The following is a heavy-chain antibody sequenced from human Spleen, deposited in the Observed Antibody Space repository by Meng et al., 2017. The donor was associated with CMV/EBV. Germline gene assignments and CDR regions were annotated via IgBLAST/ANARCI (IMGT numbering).Heavy chain of an antibody. D-gene: IGHD2-2*01. V-gene: IGHV1-2*02. J-gene: IGHJ6*02. CDR2: VNPHSGGT. CDR3: ARDPRSRGHYGMDV. CDR1: GFTFTDYY. Sequence: ASVKVSCKTSGFTFTDYYLHWLRQAPGQGIEWMGWVNPHSGGTNYAQRFQGRLTVARDAPINTAYMELNKLTYEDAAVYYCARDPRSRGHYGMDVWGQGTTVTVSS.